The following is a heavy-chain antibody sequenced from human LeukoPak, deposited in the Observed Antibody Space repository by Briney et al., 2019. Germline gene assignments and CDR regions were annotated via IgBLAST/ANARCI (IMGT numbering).Heavy chain of an antibody. Sequence: SETLSLTCTVSGGSISTYYWSWVRRPPGKGLEWIGHIYYSGSTNYNPSLKSRVTISVDTSKHQFSLKLNSVTAADTAVYYCARDTYYYNGGAPWNDVFDIWGQGTMVTVSS. CDR2: IYYSGST. CDR1: GGSISTYY. CDR3: ARDTYYYNGGAPWNDVFDI. D-gene: IGHD3-22*01. V-gene: IGHV4-59*01. J-gene: IGHJ3*02.